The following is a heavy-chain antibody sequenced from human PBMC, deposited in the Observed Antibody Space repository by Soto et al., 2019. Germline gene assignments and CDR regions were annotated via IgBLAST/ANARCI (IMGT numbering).Heavy chain of an antibody. D-gene: IGHD1-7*01. Sequence: GGSLRLSCAASGFTFSDYAMSWVRQAPGKGLEWVSTINSGGSTYYADSVKGRFTISRDNSKNTLYLQMNSLRVEDTAVYYCAKDQGYNWNYRWFDPWGQGTLVTVSS. CDR2: INSGGST. CDR3: AKDQGYNWNYRWFDP. J-gene: IGHJ5*02. V-gene: IGHV3-23*01. CDR1: GFTFSDYA.